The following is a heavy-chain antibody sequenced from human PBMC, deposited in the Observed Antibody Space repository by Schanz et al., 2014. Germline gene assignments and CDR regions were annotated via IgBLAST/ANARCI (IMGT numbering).Heavy chain of an antibody. CDR1: GYTFTSDS. J-gene: IGHJ4*02. CDR2: MNPNSGNP. Sequence: QVQLVQSGAEVKKPGASVKVSCKASGYTFTSDSMHWVRQAPGQGLEWLGWMNPNSGNPGFAQKFRGRVTMTRNTSMSTAYIELHILTSEDTAVYYCARGRTFDYWGQGTLVTVSA. CDR3: ARGRTFDY. V-gene: IGHV1-8*02.